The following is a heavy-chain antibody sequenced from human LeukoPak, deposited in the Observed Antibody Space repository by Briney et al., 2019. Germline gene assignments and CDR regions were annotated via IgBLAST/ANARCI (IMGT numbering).Heavy chain of an antibody. D-gene: IGHD1-26*01. CDR2: IYTSGST. V-gene: IGHV4-4*07. Sequence: PSETLSLTCTVSGGSISSYYWSWIRQPAGKGQEWIGRIYTSGSTNYNPSLKSRVTMSVDTSKNHFSLKLSSVTAADTAAYYCAREGAGATHDYWGQGTLVTVSS. CDR1: GGSISSYY. CDR3: AREGAGATHDY. J-gene: IGHJ4*02.